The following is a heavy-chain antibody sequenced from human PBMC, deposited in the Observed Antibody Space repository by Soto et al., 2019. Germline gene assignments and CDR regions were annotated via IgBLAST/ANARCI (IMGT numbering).Heavy chain of an antibody. V-gene: IGHV3-9*01. Sequence: GGSLRLSCAASGFTFDDYAMHWVRQAPGKGLEWVSGISWNSGSIGYADSVKGRFTISRDNAKNSLYLQMNSLRAEDTVLYYCAKAPGGYDYYFQHWGQGTLVTVSS. CDR3: AKAPGGYDYYFQH. D-gene: IGHD5-12*01. CDR2: ISWNSGSI. CDR1: GFTFDDYA. J-gene: IGHJ1*01.